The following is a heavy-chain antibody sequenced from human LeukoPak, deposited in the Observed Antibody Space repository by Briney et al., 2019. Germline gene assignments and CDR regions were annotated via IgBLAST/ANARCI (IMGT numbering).Heavy chain of an antibody. Sequence: ASVKVSCKASGGTFSSYAISWVRQAPGQGLEWMGRIIPILGIANYAQKFQGRVTITADKSTSTAYMELSSLRSEDTAVYYCARVGEVDFDHIMDVWGQGTTVTVSS. CDR2: IIPILGIA. V-gene: IGHV1-69*04. CDR3: ARVGEVDFDHIMDV. D-gene: IGHD3-16*01. CDR1: GGTFSSYA. J-gene: IGHJ6*02.